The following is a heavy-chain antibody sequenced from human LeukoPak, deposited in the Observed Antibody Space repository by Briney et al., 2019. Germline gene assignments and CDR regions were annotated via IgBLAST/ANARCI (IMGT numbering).Heavy chain of an antibody. CDR3: AKERGYSSSRALDY. Sequence: PGRSLRLSCAASGFTFSSYGMHWVRQAPGKGLEWVAVIWYDGSNKYYADSVKGRLTISRDNSKNTLYLQMNSLRAEDTAVYYCAKERGYSSSRALDYWGQGTLVTVSS. D-gene: IGHD6-13*01. CDR2: IWYDGSNK. V-gene: IGHV3-33*06. CDR1: GFTFSSYG. J-gene: IGHJ4*02.